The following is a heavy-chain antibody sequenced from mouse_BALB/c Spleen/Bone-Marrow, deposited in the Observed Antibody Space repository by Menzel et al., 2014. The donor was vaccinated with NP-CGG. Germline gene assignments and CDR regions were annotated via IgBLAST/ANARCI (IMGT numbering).Heavy chain of an antibody. J-gene: IGHJ2*01. Sequence: EVQLQQSGPELVKPGTSVKMSCKASGYTFTDYYMKRVKQSHGKSLEWIGDINPNNGDTFYSQKFKVKATLTVDKSSSTAYMQLNSLTSEDSAVYYCVRRDYYGSLFDYWGQGTTLTVSS. CDR2: INPNNGDT. CDR3: VRRDYYGSLFDY. V-gene: IGHV1-26*01. CDR1: GYTFTDYY. D-gene: IGHD1-2*01.